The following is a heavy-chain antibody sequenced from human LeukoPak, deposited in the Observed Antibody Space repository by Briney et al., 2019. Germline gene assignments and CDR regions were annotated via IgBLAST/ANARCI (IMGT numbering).Heavy chain of an antibody. CDR2: IDPTSGGT. CDR1: GYTFTGYY. J-gene: IGHJ4*02. D-gene: IGHD3-22*01. CDR3: ARGVVVITPHFDF. V-gene: IGHV1-2*02. Sequence: GASVKVSCKASGYTFTGYYMHWVRQAPGQGLEWMGWIDPTSGGTNYAQKFQGRVTMTRDTSISTAYMELSRLRSEDTAVYFCARGVVVITPHFDFWGQGTLVTVSS.